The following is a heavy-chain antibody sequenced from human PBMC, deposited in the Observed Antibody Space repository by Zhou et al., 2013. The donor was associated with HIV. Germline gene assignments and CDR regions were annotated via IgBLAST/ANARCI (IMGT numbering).Heavy chain of an antibody. V-gene: IGHV1-69*05. CDR2: IIPILGTT. D-gene: IGHD3-16*01. J-gene: IGHJ6*03. CDR3: ATDGGVTPSVDYYYFMDV. CDR1: GGSFSKNA. Sequence: QVQLVQSGAEVKKPGPSVKVSCKASGGSFSKNAITWVRQAPGQGLEWMGGIIPILGTTYYAPKFQGRLTMTTDESTGTTYMEVTSLRSDDTAVYYCATDGGVTPSVDYYYFMDVWGRGTTVTVSS.